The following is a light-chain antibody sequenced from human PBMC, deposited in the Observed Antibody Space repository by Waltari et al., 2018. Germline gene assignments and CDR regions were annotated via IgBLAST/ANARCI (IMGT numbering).Light chain of an antibody. CDR1: QIIISY. Sequence: DIQMTQSPSSLSAPLGDRVTISCRASQIIISYLTWYQQEPGKAPQLLIYAASSLQGGVPSRFSGSGSGTDFTRTISSLQPEDCATYYCQQSYSTPLTFGGGTKVEIK. CDR2: AAS. V-gene: IGKV1-39*01. J-gene: IGKJ4*01. CDR3: QQSYSTPLT.